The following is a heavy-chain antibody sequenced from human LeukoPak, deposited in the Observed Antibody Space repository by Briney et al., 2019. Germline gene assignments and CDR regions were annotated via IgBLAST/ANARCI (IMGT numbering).Heavy chain of an antibody. CDR2: INHSGST. D-gene: IGHD5-18*01. Sequence: SETLSLTCAVYGGSFSGYYWSWIRQPPGKGREWIGEINHSGSTNYNPSRKSRVTISVDTSKNQFSLKLSSVTAADTAVYYCARGRGGRGYSYGYSRDFDYWGQGTLVTVSS. CDR1: GGSFSGYY. CDR3: ARGRGGRGYSYGYSRDFDY. V-gene: IGHV4-34*01. J-gene: IGHJ4*02.